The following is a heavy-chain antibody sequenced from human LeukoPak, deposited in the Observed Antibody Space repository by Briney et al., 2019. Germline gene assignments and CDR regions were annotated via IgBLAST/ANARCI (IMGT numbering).Heavy chain of an antibody. Sequence: GESLKISCKGSGYIFTSYWIGWVRQMPGKGLEWMGIIYPGDSDTRYSPSFQGQVTISADKSTSTAYLQWSSLKASDTAMYYCARHLVLAQADYWGQGTLVTVSS. D-gene: IGHD3-3*01. CDR3: ARHLVLAQADY. J-gene: IGHJ4*02. CDR1: GYIFTSYW. CDR2: IYPGDSDT. V-gene: IGHV5-51*01.